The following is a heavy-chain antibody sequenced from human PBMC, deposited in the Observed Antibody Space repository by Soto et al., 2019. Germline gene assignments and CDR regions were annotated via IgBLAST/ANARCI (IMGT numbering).Heavy chain of an antibody. D-gene: IGHD3-22*01. CDR3: ARDEPGAGSYYYDSSGYYPDAFDI. CDR1: GGTFSSYT. Sequence: ASVKVSCKASGGTFSSYTISWVRQAPGQGLEWMGRIIPILGIANYAQKFQGRVTITADKSTSTAYMELSSLRSEDTAVYYCARDEPGAGSYYYDSSGYYPDAFDIWGQGTMVTVSS. J-gene: IGHJ3*02. V-gene: IGHV1-69*04. CDR2: IIPILGIA.